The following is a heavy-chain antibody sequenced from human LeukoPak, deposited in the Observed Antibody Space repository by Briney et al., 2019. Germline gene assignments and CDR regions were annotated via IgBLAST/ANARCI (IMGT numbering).Heavy chain of an antibody. CDR1: GGSISSYY. D-gene: IGHD3-22*01. J-gene: IGHJ3*02. V-gene: IGHV4-59*01. CDR2: IYYSGST. Sequence: SETLSLTCSVSGGSISSYYWSWLRQPPGRGLEGIGYIYYSGSTNYNPSLKSRVTISVDTSKNQFSLKLSSVTAADTAVYYCARDYYDRNDAFDIWGQGTMVTVSS. CDR3: ARDYYDRNDAFDI.